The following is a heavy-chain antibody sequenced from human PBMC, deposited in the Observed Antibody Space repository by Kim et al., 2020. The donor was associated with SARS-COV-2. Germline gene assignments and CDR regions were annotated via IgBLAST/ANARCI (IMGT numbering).Heavy chain of an antibody. CDR3: ARDQDLGSLPGGDAFDI. Sequence: GGSLRLSCAASGFTFSSYSMNWVRQAPGKGLEWVSSISSSSSYIYYADSVKGRFTISRDNAKNSLYLQMNSLRAEDTAVYYCARDQDLGSLPGGDAFDIWGQGTMVTVSS. J-gene: IGHJ3*02. CDR2: ISSSSSYI. CDR1: GFTFSSYS. V-gene: IGHV3-21*01. D-gene: IGHD7-27*01.